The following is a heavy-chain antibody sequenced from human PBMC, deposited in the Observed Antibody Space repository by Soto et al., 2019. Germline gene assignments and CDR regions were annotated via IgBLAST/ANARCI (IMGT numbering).Heavy chain of an antibody. CDR3: ARHSSGYSYGSWFDP. CDR2: IDPSDSYT. J-gene: IGHJ5*02. Sequence: EVQLVQSGAEVKKPGESLRISCKGSGYSFTSYWISWVRQMPGKGLEWMGRIDPSDSYTNYSPSFQGHVTISADKSISTAYLQWSRLKASDTAMYYCARHSSGYSYGSWFDPWGQGTLVTVSS. V-gene: IGHV5-10-1*03. D-gene: IGHD5-18*01. CDR1: GYSFTSYW.